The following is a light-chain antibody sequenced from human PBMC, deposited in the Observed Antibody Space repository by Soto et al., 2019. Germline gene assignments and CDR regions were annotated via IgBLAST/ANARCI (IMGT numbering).Light chain of an antibody. CDR1: QSVSSSY. V-gene: IGKV3-20*01. J-gene: IGKJ1*01. Sequence: EIVLTQSPGTLSLSPGERATLSCRASQSVSSSYLAWYQQNPGQAPRLLIYGASSRATGIPDRFSGSGSGTDFTLTISRLEPEDFAVYDCQQYGSSPLWTFGQGTKVEIK. CDR2: GAS. CDR3: QQYGSSPLWT.